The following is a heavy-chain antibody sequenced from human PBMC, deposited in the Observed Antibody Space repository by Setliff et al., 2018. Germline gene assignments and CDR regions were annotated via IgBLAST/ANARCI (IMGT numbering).Heavy chain of an antibody. CDR2: ISYDASNK. J-gene: IGHJ4*02. D-gene: IGHD3-22*01. CDR3: AKDTYYYDSSGYYVFDY. CDR1: GFIFSNYA. V-gene: IGHV3-30*07. Sequence: GGSLRLSCAASGFIFSNYAMHWVRQAPGKGLEWVALISYDASNKYYADFVKGRFTISRDNSKNTLYLQMNSLRVEDTAVYYCAKDTYYYDSSGYYVFDYWGQGTLVTVSS.